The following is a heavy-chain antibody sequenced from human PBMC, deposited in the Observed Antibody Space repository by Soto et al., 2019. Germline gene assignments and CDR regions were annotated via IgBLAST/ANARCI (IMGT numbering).Heavy chain of an antibody. J-gene: IGHJ4*02. V-gene: IGHV4-59*08. CDR2: VYYSGST. CDR3: ARQAID. CDR1: GGSISDYY. Sequence: QVQLQESGPGLVKPSETLSLTCTVSGGSISDYYWSWFRQAPGKGLDWIGYVYYSGSTNYNPSLQSRVTMSVDTSKTQFSLKLSSVTAAGTAVYYCARQAIDWGQGTLVTVSS.